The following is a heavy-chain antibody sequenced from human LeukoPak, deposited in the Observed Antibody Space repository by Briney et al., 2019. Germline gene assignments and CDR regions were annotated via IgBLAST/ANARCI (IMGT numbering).Heavy chain of an antibody. CDR1: GYTFTDYY. CDR2: ISPNSGAT. Sequence: ASVKVSXKASGYTFTDYYVHWVRLVPGQGLEWIGRISPNSGATNYAEKFRGRVTMARDTSINTVYMEMSSLRSDDTAVYYCARDLWGWGSDYLDYWGQGTLVTVSS. V-gene: IGHV1-2*06. J-gene: IGHJ4*02. D-gene: IGHD4/OR15-4a*01. CDR3: ARDLWGWGSDYLDY.